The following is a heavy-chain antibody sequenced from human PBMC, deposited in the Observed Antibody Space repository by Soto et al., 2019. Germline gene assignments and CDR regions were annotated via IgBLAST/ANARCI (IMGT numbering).Heavy chain of an antibody. CDR3: AHSYSSSWWRPFDY. D-gene: IGHD6-13*01. CDR1: GFSLSTSGVG. V-gene: IGHV2-5*05. CDR2: IYWDDDK. J-gene: IGHJ4*02. Sequence: SGPTLVNPTQTLTLTCTFSGFSLSTSGVGVGWIRQPPGKALEWLALIYWDDDKRYGPSLKSRLTITKDNSKNQVVLTMTNMDPVDTATYYCAHSYSSSWWRPFDYWGQGTLVTVSS.